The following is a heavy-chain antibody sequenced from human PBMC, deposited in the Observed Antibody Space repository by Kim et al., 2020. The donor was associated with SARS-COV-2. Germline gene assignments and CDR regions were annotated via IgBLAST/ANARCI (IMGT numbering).Heavy chain of an antibody. V-gene: IGHV4-59*01. Sequence: NDNPYLKSRVNKSLDTASNQISLKLTSVTAADTAVYYCARDRFGGWSLDRWGQGALVTVSS. J-gene: IGHJ5*02. D-gene: IGHD6-19*01. CDR3: ARDRFGGWSLDR.